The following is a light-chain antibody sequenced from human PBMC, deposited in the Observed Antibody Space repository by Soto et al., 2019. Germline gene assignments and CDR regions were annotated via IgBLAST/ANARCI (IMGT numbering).Light chain of an antibody. CDR1: QSVSSI. V-gene: IGKV3-15*01. Sequence: EIVMTQSPATLSVSPGERATLSCRASQSVSSILAWYQQKPGQAPRLIIYGASTRATGIPARFSGSGSGTDFTLTISSLKSEDFAVYYCQQYNNWPPWTFGQGNKGEIK. CDR3: QQYNNWPPWT. J-gene: IGKJ1*01. CDR2: GAS.